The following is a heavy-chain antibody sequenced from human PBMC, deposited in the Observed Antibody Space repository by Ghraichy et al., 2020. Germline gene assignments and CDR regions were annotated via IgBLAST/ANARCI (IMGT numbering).Heavy chain of an antibody. CDR3: ARMGAYKAPFWY. CDR2: ILYSGGP. D-gene: IGHD3-16*01. Sequence: SQTLSLTCTVSGTSIRSYFWSCIRQAPGKGLEWIGDILYSGGPTYNPSLKSRVIISIDASNNQFSLNLSSVTASDTAVYYCARMGAYKAPFWYWSQGTLVAVSS. J-gene: IGHJ4*02. CDR1: GTSIRSYF. V-gene: IGHV4-59*01.